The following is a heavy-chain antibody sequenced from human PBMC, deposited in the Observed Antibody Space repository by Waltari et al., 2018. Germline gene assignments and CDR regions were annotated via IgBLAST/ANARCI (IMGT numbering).Heavy chain of an antibody. CDR2: IYYSGST. Sequence: QVQLQESGPGLVKPSETLSLTCTVSGGSISSYYWSWIRQPPGKGLEWIGYIYYSGSTNYNPSLKSRVTISVDTSKNQFSLKLSSVTAADTAVYYCARAAPSGYYYYYMDVWGKGTTVTISS. CDR1: GGSISSYY. J-gene: IGHJ6*03. CDR3: ARAAPSGYYYYYMDV. V-gene: IGHV4-59*01. D-gene: IGHD1-26*01.